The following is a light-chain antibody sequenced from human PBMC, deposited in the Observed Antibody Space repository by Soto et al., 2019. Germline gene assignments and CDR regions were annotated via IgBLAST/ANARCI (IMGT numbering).Light chain of an antibody. V-gene: IGKV1-5*03. J-gene: IGKJ1*01. CDR2: NAS. Sequence: EIQITQSPSTLSGSVGDRVTITCRASQTISSWLAWYQQKPGKAPKLLIYNASTLKSGVPSRFSGSGSGTEFTLTISSLQPDDFATYYCQHYNSYSEAFGQGTKVDI. CDR1: QTISSW. CDR3: QHYNSYSEA.